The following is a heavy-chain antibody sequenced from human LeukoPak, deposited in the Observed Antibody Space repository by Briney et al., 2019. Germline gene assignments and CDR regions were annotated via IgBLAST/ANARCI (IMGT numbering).Heavy chain of an antibody. CDR1: GGTFSSYA. CDR3: ARVRVVVTAIRGWAFDI. CDR2: IIPIFGTA. V-gene: IGHV1-69*05. J-gene: IGHJ3*02. D-gene: IGHD2-21*02. Sequence: SVKISCKASGGTFSSYAISWVRQAPGQGLEWMGRIIPIFGTANYAQKFQGRVTITTDESTSTAYMELSSLRSEDTAVYYCARVRVVVTAIRGWAFDIWGQGTMVTVSS.